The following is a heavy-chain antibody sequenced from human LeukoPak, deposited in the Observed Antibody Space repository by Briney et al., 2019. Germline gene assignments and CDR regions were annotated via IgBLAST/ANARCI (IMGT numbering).Heavy chain of an antibody. V-gene: IGHV3-15*01. CDR3: TTILWDSNSMDFDY. J-gene: IGHJ4*02. D-gene: IGHD6-6*01. Sequence: GGSLRLSCAAFGFTFSNAWMSWVRQAPGKGLEWVGRIKSKTDGGTTDYAAPVKGRFTISRDDSKNTLYLQMNSLKTEDTAVCYCTTILWDSNSMDFDYWGQGTLVTVSS. CDR1: GFTFSNAW. CDR2: IKSKTDGGTT.